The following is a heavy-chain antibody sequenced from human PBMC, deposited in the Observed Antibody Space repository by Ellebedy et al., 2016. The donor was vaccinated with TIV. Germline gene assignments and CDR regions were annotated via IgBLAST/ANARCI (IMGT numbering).Heavy chain of an antibody. V-gene: IGHV3-33*06. CDR2: IWYDGSNK. Sequence: GESLKISCAASGFTFSSYGMHWVRQAPGKGLECVAIIWYDGSNKYYADSVKGRFTISRDNPKNTLYLQMNSLRAEDTAVYYCVKDSYVTDVWGQGTTVTVSS. CDR1: GFTFSSYG. CDR3: VKDSYVTDV. J-gene: IGHJ6*02.